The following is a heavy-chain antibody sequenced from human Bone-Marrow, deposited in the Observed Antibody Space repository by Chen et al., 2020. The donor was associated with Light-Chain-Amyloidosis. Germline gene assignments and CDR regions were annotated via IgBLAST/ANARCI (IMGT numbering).Heavy chain of an antibody. CDR2: VRFDGSDK. CDR3: AQLYSYGRPFKH. V-gene: IGHV3-30*02. J-gene: IGHJ4*02. Sequence: VRLVESGGGVVRPGGALRLSCTVSGFVFTTYGFQWVRQAPGKGLEWVSFVRFDGSDKYYADSVKGRFTISRDDSKNTLYLQMNSLRPEETAVYYCAQLYSYGRPFKHWGQGTLVSVSS. CDR1: GFVFTTYG. D-gene: IGHD5-18*01.